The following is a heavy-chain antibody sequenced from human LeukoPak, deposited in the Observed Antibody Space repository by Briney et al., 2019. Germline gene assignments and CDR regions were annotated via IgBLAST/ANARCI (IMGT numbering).Heavy chain of an antibody. D-gene: IGHD2-15*01. CDR3: ASALGYCRGGSCSPPLYYYYYGMDV. J-gene: IGHJ6*02. V-gene: IGHV3-48*01. Sequence: SGGSLRLSCAASGFTFSTYWMSWVRQAPGKGLEWVSYISSSSSTIYYADSVKGRFTISRDNAKNSLYLQMNSLRAEDTAVYYCASALGYCRGGSCSPPLYYYYYGMDVWGQGTTVTVSS. CDR2: ISSSSSTI. CDR1: GFTFSTYW.